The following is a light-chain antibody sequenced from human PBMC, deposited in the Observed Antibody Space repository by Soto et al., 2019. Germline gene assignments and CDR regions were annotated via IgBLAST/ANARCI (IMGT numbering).Light chain of an antibody. CDR2: DVS. CDR3: SSYTSSSTL. CDR1: SSDVGGYNY. V-gene: IGLV2-14*01. Sequence: QSALTQPASVSGSPGQSITISCTGTSSDVGGYNYVSWYQQLPGKAPKLMIYDVSNRPSGVSNRFSGSNSGNTASLTISGLQAEDEADYYCSSYTSSSTLFGTGTKLTVL. J-gene: IGLJ1*01.